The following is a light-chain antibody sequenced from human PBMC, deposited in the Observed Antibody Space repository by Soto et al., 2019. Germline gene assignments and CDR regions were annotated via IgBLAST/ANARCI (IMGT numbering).Light chain of an antibody. CDR1: QSVSNN. CDR3: WT. Sequence: EIVMTQSPATLSVSPGERATLSCRASQSVSNNLAWYQKKPGQAPRLLIYGASTRATGIPARFSGSGSGTEFTLTISSLQSEDFAVYYWWTFGQGTRVEIK. CDR2: GAS. J-gene: IGKJ1*01. V-gene: IGKV3-15*01.